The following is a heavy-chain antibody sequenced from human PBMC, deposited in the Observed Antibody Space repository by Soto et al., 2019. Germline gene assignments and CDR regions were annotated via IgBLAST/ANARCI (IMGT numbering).Heavy chain of an antibody. V-gene: IGHV1-69*13. J-gene: IGHJ5*02. Sequence: SVKVSCKASGGTFSSYAISWVRQAPGQGLEWMGGIIPIFGTANYAQKFQGRVTITADESTSTAYMELSSLRSEDTAVYYCASRFTSFNTMIEPQGWFDPWGQGTLVTVSS. D-gene: IGHD3-22*01. CDR1: GGTFSSYA. CDR3: ASRFTSFNTMIEPQGWFDP. CDR2: IIPIFGTA.